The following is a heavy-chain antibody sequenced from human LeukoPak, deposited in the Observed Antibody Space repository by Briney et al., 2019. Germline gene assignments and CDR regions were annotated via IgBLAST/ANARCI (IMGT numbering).Heavy chain of an antibody. D-gene: IGHD2-2*01. CDR3: ASTERCSTTCPLDY. CDR1: GGSLRGYY. CDR2: INHSGST. J-gene: IGHJ4*02. Sequence: SETLSLTCAVYGGSLRGYYWSWIRQPPGKGLEWIGEINHSGSTNYNPSLKSRVTISLDTSMKKFSLKLNSVTAADTAVYYCASTERCSTTCPLDYWGQGTLVTVSS. V-gene: IGHV4-34*01.